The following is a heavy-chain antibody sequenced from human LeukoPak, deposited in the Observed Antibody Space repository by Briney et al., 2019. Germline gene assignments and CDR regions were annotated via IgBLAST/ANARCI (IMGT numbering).Heavy chain of an antibody. CDR1: GGAFSSYA. V-gene: IGHV1-69*13. CDR3: ARDKQQLVHRWFDP. D-gene: IGHD6-13*01. J-gene: IGHJ5*02. Sequence: SVKVSCKASGGAFSSYAISWVRQAPGQGLEWMGGIIPIFGTANYAQKFQGRVTITADESTSTAYMELSSLRSEDTAVYYCARDKQQLVHRWFDPWGQGTLVTVSS. CDR2: IIPIFGTA.